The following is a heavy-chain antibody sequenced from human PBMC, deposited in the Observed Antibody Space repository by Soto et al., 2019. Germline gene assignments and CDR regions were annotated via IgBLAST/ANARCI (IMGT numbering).Heavy chain of an antibody. CDR1: GGSINSGGYY. Sequence: QVQLQESGPGLVKTSQTLSLTCTVSGGSINSGGYYWNWIRQHPGRGLEWMGYIYYTGSTYYNPSLTSRITFSIDTSRNQFSLKVNSVTAADTAVYYCARATPSVATLGYGMDVWGQGTTVVVSS. D-gene: IGHD5-12*01. V-gene: IGHV4-31*03. CDR2: IYYTGST. J-gene: IGHJ6*02. CDR3: ARATPSVATLGYGMDV.